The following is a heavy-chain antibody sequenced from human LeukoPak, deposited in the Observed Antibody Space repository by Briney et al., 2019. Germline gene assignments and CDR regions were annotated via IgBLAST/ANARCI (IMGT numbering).Heavy chain of an antibody. D-gene: IGHD3-22*01. CDR3: AKDLYPYYDSSGYFTPFDY. V-gene: IGHV3-23*01. CDR1: GFTFSSYA. J-gene: IGHJ4*02. CDR2: ISSSGGST. Sequence: GGSLRLSCAASGFTFSSYAMSWVRQAPGKGLEWVTTISSSGGSTYYADSVKGRFTISRDNSKNTLYLQMNSLRAEDTAVYSCAKDLYPYYDSSGYFTPFDYWGQGTLVTVSS.